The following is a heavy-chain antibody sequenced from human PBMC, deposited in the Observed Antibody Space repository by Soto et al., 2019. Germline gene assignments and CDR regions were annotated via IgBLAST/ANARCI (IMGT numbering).Heavy chain of an antibody. CDR1: GFTFTSSA. Sequence: SVKVSCKASGFTFTSSAVQWVRQARGQRLEWIGWIVVGSGNTNYAQKFQERATITRDMSTSTAYMELSSLRSEDTAVYYCAALGYCSSTSCYRVGAYYYYGMDVWGQGTTVTVSS. V-gene: IGHV1-58*01. CDR2: IVVGSGNT. D-gene: IGHD2-2*01. J-gene: IGHJ6*02. CDR3: AALGYCSSTSCYRVGAYYYYGMDV.